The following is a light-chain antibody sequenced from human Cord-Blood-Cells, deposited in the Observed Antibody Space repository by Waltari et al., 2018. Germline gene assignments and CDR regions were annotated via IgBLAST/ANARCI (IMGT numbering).Light chain of an antibody. Sequence: QSALTQPASVSGSPGQSITISCTGTSSDAGGYNYVSWYQQHPGTAPNLMIYDVSKRPSGVSNRFSGSKSGNTASLTISGLQAEDEADYYCSSYTSSSTWVFGGGTKLTVL. CDR1: SSDAGGYNY. J-gene: IGLJ3*02. CDR2: DVS. V-gene: IGLV2-14*01. CDR3: SSYTSSSTWV.